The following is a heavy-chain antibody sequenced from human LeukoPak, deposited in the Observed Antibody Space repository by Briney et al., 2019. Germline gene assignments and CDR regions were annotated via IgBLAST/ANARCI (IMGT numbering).Heavy chain of an antibody. CDR2: FDPEDGET. D-gene: IGHD3-22*01. Sequence: ASVKVSCKVSGYTLTELSMHWVRQAPGKGLEWMGGFDPEDGETIYAQKFQGRVTMTEDTSTDTAYMELSSLRSEDTAVYYCARDLVYYDSSGYYSQARDYWGQGTLVAVSS. CDR1: GYTLTELS. J-gene: IGHJ4*02. V-gene: IGHV1-24*01. CDR3: ARDLVYYDSSGYYSQARDY.